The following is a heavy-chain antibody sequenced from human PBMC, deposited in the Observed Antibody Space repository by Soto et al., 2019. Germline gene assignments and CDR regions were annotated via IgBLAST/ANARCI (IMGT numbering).Heavy chain of an antibody. CDR2: ISGSGGST. Sequence: EVQLLESGGGLVQPGGSLRLSCAASGFNFSSYAMSWVRQAPGKGLEWVSAISGSGGSTYYADYVKVRFTISRDNSRNTRYLQMNSLRAEDTAVYYCAKGGSNYRNYGYFDYWGQGTLVTVFS. D-gene: IGHD4-4*01. CDR3: AKGGSNYRNYGYFDY. V-gene: IGHV3-23*01. CDR1: GFNFSSYA. J-gene: IGHJ4*02.